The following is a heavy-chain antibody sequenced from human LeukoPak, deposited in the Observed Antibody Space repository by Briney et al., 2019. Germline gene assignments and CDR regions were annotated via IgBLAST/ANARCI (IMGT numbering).Heavy chain of an antibody. V-gene: IGHV4-39*01. CDR2: IYDSGST. CDR3: ARGKDSSTTWRFDP. CDR1: GGSIRSSYYY. Sequence: SETLSLTCTVSGGSIRSSYYYWGWIRQPPGKGLEWIGSIYDSGSTYYNPSLKSRVTISVDTSKNQFSLKLNSVTAADTAVYYCARGKDSSTTWRFDPWGQGTLVTVSS. J-gene: IGHJ5*02. D-gene: IGHD2-2*01.